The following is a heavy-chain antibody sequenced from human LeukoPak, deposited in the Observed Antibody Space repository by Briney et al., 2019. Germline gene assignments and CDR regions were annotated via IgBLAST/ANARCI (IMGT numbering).Heavy chain of an antibody. D-gene: IGHD6-13*01. CDR1: GFTFSGHY. Sequence: PGGSLRLSCATSGFTFSGHYMAWIRQAPGKGLEWISYISNNNRYTNYADSVKGRFTISRDNAKNSLYLQMDSLRAEDTAVYYCAKERFSSWRSNWFDPWGQGTLVTVSS. J-gene: IGHJ5*02. V-gene: IGHV3-11*06. CDR2: ISNNNRYT. CDR3: AKERFSSWRSNWFDP.